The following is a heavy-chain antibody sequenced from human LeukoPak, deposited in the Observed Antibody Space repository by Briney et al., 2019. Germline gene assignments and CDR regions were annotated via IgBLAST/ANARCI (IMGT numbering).Heavy chain of an antibody. D-gene: IGHD1-26*01. CDR2: IHYSGST. CDR3: ARSAVGGGSYYVVQ. V-gene: IGHV4-59*01. J-gene: IGHJ4*02. Sequence: SETLSLTCSISGRSISSDFWSWIRKPPGKGVEWIGYIHYSGSTDYNPSLKSRVTISVDTSKNWFSLELSSVTAADTAVYYCARSAVGGGSYYVVQWGQGTLVTVS. CDR1: GRSISSDF.